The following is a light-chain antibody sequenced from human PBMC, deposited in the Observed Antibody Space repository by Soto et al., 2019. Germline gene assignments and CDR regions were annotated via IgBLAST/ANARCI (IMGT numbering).Light chain of an antibody. J-gene: IGLJ1*01. CDR1: ASNIGSSP. CDR2: NSN. Sequence: QAVLTQPPSASGTPGQRVSISCSGSASNIGSSPVNWYQHLPGTAPRLLIYNSNQRPSGVPDRFSGSKSGSSASLAISVLHSDDEADYYCATWDASLNGHVFGTGTKVTVL. CDR3: ATWDASLNGHV. V-gene: IGLV1-44*01.